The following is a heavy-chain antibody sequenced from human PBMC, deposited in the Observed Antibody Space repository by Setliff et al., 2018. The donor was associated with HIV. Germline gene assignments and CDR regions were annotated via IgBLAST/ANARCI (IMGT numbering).Heavy chain of an antibody. V-gene: IGHV4-39*07. J-gene: IGHJ4*02. CDR2: MDSSGNT. CDR3: VRQGHWYIPWYFDY. Sequence: SETLSLTCTVSGGSITYSSHSWGWIRQPPGKGLEWIGSMDSSGNTYYSPSLRSRVTLSLDTSKNHISLHLSSVTAADTAVYYCVRQGHWYIPWYFDYWGQGALVTVSS. D-gene: IGHD1-20*01. CDR1: GGSITYSSHS.